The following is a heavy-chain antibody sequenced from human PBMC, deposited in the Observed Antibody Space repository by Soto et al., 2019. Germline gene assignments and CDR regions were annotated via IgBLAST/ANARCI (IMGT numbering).Heavy chain of an antibody. CDR2: IYPGDSDT. J-gene: IGHJ4*02. V-gene: IGHV5-51*01. CDR1: GYSFTSYW. Sequence: GESLKISCKGSGYSFTSYWIGWVRQMPGKGLEWMGIIYPGDSDTRYSPSFQGQVTISADKSISTAYLQWSSLKASDTAMYYCARTADFWSGYYLLKLDYWGQGTLVTVSS. D-gene: IGHD3-3*01. CDR3: ARTADFWSGYYLLKLDY.